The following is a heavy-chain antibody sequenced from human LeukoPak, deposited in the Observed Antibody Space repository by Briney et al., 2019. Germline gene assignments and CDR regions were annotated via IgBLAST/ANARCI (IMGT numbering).Heavy chain of an antibody. CDR3: AKEGKTRNLNYSQAKPVY. D-gene: IGHD1-7*01. V-gene: IGHV3-23*01. CDR2: ISGSGGST. CDR1: GFTFSSYG. Sequence: PGGSLRLSCAASGFTFSSYGMSWVRQAPGKGLEWVSAISGSGGSTYYADFGKGRFTISRDNSKNTLYLQMNSLRAEDTAVYYCAKEGKTRNLNYSQAKPVYWGQGTLVTVSA. J-gene: IGHJ4*02.